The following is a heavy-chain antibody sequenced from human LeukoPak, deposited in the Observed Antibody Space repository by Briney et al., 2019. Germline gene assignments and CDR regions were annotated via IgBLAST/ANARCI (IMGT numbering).Heavy chain of an antibody. CDR3: ARNNYGSGNSPFY. D-gene: IGHD3-10*01. J-gene: IGHJ4*02. V-gene: IGHV4-59*01. Sequence: SETLSLTCPVSGGSISSYYWSWIRQPPGKGLEWIGYIYYSGSTNYNPSLKSRVTISVDTSKNQFSLKLSSVTAADTAVYYCARNNYGSGNSPFYWGQGTLVTVSS. CDR2: IYYSGST. CDR1: GGSISSYY.